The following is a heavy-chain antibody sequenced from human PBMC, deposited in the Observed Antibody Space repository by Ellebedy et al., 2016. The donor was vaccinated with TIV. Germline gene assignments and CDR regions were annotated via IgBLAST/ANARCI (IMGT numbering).Heavy chain of an antibody. Sequence: GGSLRLXCAASGFTFSSYAMSWVRQAPGKGLEWVSAISGSGGSTYYADSVKGRFTISRDNSKNTLYLQMNSLRAEDTAVYYCASRGVVPAGGNLLNWFNPWGQGTLVTVSS. V-gene: IGHV3-23*01. CDR3: ASRGVVPAGGNLLNWFNP. CDR1: GFTFSSYA. CDR2: ISGSGGST. D-gene: IGHD2-2*01. J-gene: IGHJ5*02.